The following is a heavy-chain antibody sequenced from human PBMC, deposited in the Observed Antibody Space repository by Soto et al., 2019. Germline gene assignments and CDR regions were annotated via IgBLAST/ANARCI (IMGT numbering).Heavy chain of an antibody. CDR3: AKVYSSGWYDCYFDY. CDR2: ISGSGGST. J-gene: IGHJ4*02. Sequence: PGGSLRLSCAASGFTFSSYAMSWVRQAPGKGLEWVSAISGSGGSTYYADSVKGRFTISRDNSKNTLYLQMNSLRAEDTAVYYCAKVYSSGWYDCYFDYWAQGTLVTVSS. D-gene: IGHD6-19*01. V-gene: IGHV3-23*01. CDR1: GFTFSSYA.